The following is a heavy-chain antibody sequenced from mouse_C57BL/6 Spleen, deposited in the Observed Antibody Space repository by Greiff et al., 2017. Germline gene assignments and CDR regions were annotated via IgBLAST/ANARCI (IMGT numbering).Heavy chain of an antibody. CDR2: ILPGSGST. V-gene: IGHV1-9*01. J-gene: IGHJ3*01. CDR3: ASLNWDERGFAY. D-gene: IGHD4-1*02. CDR1: GYTFTGYW. Sequence: VQLQQSGAELMKPGASVKLSCKATGYTFTGYWIEWVQPRPGHGLEWIGEILPGSGSTNYNEKFKGQATFTADTSSNTAYMQLSSLTTEDSAIYYCASLNWDERGFAYWGQGTLVTVSA.